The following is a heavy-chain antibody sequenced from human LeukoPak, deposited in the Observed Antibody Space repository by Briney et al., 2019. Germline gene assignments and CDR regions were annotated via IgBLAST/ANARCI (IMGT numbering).Heavy chain of an antibody. V-gene: IGHV1-69*01. CDR3: ARSGDYPAGPLDY. Sequence: GSSVKVSCKASGGTFSSYAISRVRQAPGQGLEWMGGIIPIFGTANYAQKFQGRVTITADESTSTAYMELSSLRSEDTAVYYCARSGDYPAGPLDYWGQGTLVTVSS. CDR1: GGTFSSYA. CDR2: IIPIFGTA. D-gene: IGHD3-10*01. J-gene: IGHJ4*02.